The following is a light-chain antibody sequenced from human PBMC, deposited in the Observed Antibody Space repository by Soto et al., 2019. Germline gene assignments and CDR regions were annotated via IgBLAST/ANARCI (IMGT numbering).Light chain of an antibody. CDR3: MQALQTPKT. CDR2: GAS. CDR1: QGIRYY. Sequence: DIQMTQSPSSLSASVGDRVTITCRASQGIRYYLAWYQQKPDKAPKLLIYGASTLQSGVPSRFSGSGSGTDFTLKISRVEAEDVGVYYCMQALQTPKTFGQGTKVDIK. J-gene: IGKJ1*01. V-gene: IGKV1-27*01.